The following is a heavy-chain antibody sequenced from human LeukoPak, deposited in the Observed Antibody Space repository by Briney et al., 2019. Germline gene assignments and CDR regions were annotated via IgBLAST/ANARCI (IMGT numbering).Heavy chain of an antibody. CDR3: TDAVAG. D-gene: IGHD4-23*01. V-gene: IGHV3-66*03. J-gene: IGHJ4*02. CDR2: INRSGET. CDR1: GFTVANNY. Sequence: GGSLRLSCAASGFTVANNYVTWVRQPPGKGLEWVSVINRSGETYYADSVKGRFTISRDNFKNMLYLQMNSLRLEDTAVYYCTDAVAGWGQGTLVTVS.